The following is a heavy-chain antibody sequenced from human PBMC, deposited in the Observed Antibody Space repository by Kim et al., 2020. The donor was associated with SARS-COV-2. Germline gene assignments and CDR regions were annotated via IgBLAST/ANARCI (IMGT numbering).Heavy chain of an antibody. D-gene: IGHD3-10*01. V-gene: IGHV4-31*03. CDR1: GGSISSGGYY. Sequence: SETLSLTCTVSGGSISSGGYYWSWIRQHPGKGLEWIGYIYYSGSTYYNPSLKSRVTISVDTSKNQFSLKLSSVTAADTAVYYCATESRVRGPTVAFDIWGQGTMVTVSS. CDR3: ATESRVRGPTVAFDI. J-gene: IGHJ3*02. CDR2: IYYSGST.